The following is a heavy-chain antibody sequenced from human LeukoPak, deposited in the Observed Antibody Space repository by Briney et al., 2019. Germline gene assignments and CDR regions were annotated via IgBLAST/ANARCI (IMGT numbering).Heavy chain of an antibody. CDR1: SGSISSYY. V-gene: IGHV4-59*01. Sequence: NSSETLSLTCTVSSGSISSYYWSWIRQPPGKGLEWIGYVSYSGSTRYNPSLKSRVTISVDTSKNQFSLKLSSVTAADTAVYYCARAAGGAHAFDIWGQGTKVTVSS. J-gene: IGHJ3*02. CDR3: ARAAGGAHAFDI. CDR2: VSYSGST. D-gene: IGHD3-10*01.